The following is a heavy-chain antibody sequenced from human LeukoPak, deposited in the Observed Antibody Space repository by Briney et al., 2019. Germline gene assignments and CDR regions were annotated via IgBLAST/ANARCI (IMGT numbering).Heavy chain of an antibody. V-gene: IGHV4-61*02. CDR1: GGSISSGNYY. Sequence: PSETLSLTCTVSGGSISSGNYYWSWIRQPAGKGLEWIGRIYSSGSTNYNPSLKSRVTISVDTSKNQFSLKLSSVTAADTAVYYCARTTEAHSWRTRYYDYYMDVWGKGTTVTVSS. J-gene: IGHJ6*03. CDR3: ARTTEAHSWRTRYYDYYMDV. D-gene: IGHD6-13*01. CDR2: IYSSGST.